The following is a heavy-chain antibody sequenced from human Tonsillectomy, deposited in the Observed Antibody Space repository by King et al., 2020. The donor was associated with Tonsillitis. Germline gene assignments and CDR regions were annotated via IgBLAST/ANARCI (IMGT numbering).Heavy chain of an antibody. Sequence: HVQLQESGPGLVKPSETLSLTCTVSGGSIGSYYWSWIRQPPGKGLEWIGYIYYTGSTNYNPSLKSRVTISVDRSNNHFSLNLTSVTAADTAVYYCAREVVGSATNWFDPWGQGTLVTVSS. V-gene: IGHV4-59*01. CDR3: AREVVGSATNWFDP. D-gene: IGHD2-15*01. J-gene: IGHJ5*02. CDR2: IYYTGST. CDR1: GGSIGSYY.